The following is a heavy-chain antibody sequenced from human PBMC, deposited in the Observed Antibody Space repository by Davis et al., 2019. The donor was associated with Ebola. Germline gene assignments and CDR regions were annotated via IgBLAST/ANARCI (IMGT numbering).Heavy chain of an antibody. V-gene: IGHV4-39*02. Sequence: SETLSLTCTVSGGSISSSSYYWGWIRQPPGKGLEWIGSIYYSGSTYYNPSLKSRVTISVDTSKNQFSLKLSSVTAADTAVYYCAREGTYCSGGSCYSAWFDPWGQGTLVTVSS. D-gene: IGHD2-15*01. J-gene: IGHJ5*02. CDR2: IYYSGST. CDR3: AREGTYCSGGSCYSAWFDP. CDR1: GGSISSSSYY.